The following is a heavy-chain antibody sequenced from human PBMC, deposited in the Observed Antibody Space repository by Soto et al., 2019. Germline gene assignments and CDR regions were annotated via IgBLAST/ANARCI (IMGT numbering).Heavy chain of an antibody. Sequence: GGSLRLSCAASGFTFSSYGMHWVRQAPGKGLEWVAVIWYDGSNKYYADSVKGRFTISRDNSKNTLYLQMNSLRAEDTAVYYCARAETYYDILTGHYLPDYWGQGTLVTVSS. CDR3: ARAETYYDILTGHYLPDY. V-gene: IGHV3-33*01. CDR1: GFTFSSYG. CDR2: IWYDGSNK. D-gene: IGHD3-9*01. J-gene: IGHJ4*02.